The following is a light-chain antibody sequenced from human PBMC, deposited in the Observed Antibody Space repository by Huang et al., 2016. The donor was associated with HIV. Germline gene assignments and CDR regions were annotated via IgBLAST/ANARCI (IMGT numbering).Light chain of an antibody. V-gene: IGKV3D-20*01. CDR2: DAS. CDR3: QQYGSSPYT. CDR1: QRVSSSY. J-gene: IGKJ2*01. Sequence: EIVLTQSPATLSLSPGERATLSCGASQRVSSSYLAWYQQKPGLAPRLLIYDASNRATGIPDRFSGSGSGTDFTLTISRLEPEDFAVYYCQQYGSSPYTFGQGSKLEI.